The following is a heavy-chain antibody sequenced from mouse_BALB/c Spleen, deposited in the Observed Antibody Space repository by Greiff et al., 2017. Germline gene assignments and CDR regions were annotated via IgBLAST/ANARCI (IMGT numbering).Heavy chain of an antibody. CDR1: GFTFNTYA. CDR2: IRSKSNNYAT. V-gene: IGHV10-1*02. CDR3: VSGNYYAMDY. D-gene: IGHD2-1*01. J-gene: IGHJ4*01. Sequence: EVKLVESGGGLVQPKGSLKLSCAASGFTFNTYAMNWVRQAPGKGLEWVARIRSKSNNYATYYADSVKDRFTISRDDSQSMLYLQMNNLKTEDTAMYYCVSGNYYAMDYWGQGTSVTVSS.